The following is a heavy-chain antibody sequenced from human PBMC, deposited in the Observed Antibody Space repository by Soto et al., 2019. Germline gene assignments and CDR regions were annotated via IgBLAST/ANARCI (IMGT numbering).Heavy chain of an antibody. J-gene: IGHJ6*02. V-gene: IGHV4-39*01. CDR2: IYYSGSS. CDR1: GGSIISSNYY. D-gene: IGHD3-3*01. CDR3: ARARFDDFWSGYSRSYHYFGMDV. Sequence: SETLSLTCTVSGGSIISSNYYWGWIRQPPGKGLEWIGSIYYSGSSYSNPSLKSRVTISVDTSKNQFSLKLSSVTAADTAVYYCARARFDDFWSGYSRSYHYFGMDVWGQGTTVTVSS.